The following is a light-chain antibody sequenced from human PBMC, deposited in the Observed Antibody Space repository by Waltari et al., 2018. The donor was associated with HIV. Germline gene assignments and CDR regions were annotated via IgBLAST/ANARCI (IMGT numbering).Light chain of an antibody. Sequence: QSALTQPAPVSGSPGQSITISCTGTHSDVGSYNLVSWYQQHPGKAPKLIIYEVTKRPSGVSSRFSASKSGNTASLTISGLQAEDEADYHCCSYAGSYTWVFGGGTKLTVL. J-gene: IGLJ3*02. CDR3: CSYAGSYTWV. V-gene: IGLV2-23*02. CDR1: HSDVGSYNL. CDR2: EVT.